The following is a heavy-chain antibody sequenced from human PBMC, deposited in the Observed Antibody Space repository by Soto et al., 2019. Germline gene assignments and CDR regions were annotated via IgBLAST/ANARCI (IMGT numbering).Heavy chain of an antibody. CDR1: GFTFSSYA. CDR3: AKDSIAVAAYVYYYYYMDV. Sequence: EVQLLESGGGLVQPGGSLRLSCAASGFTFSSYAMSWVRQAPGKGLEWVSAISGSGGSTYYADSVKGRFTISRDNSRNTLYLQMNSLRAEDTAVYYCAKDSIAVAAYVYYYYYMDVWGKGTTVTVSS. CDR2: ISGSGGST. J-gene: IGHJ6*03. D-gene: IGHD6-19*01. V-gene: IGHV3-23*01.